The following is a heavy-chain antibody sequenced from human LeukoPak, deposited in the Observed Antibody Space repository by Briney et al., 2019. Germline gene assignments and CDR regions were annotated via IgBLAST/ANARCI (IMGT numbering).Heavy chain of an antibody. V-gene: IGHV3-20*04. CDR1: GFTYNDYA. CDR2: MTWNGGST. CDR3: ARVRGSAWSTFDF. J-gene: IGHJ4*02. Sequence: PGGSLRLSCSASGFTYNDYAMSSVRQAPGKGLECVSGMTWNGGSTYYADSVKGRFTISRDNAKNSLFLQMNSLEVEDTALYYCARVRGSAWSTFDFWGQGTLVTVSS. D-gene: IGHD6-19*01.